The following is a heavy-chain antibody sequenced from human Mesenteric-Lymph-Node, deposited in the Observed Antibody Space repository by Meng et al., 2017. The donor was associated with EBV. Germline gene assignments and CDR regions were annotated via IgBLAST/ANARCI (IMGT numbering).Heavy chain of an antibody. CDR3: ARDLGYSGYYPAY. Sequence: QVQVQESGPGLVKPSETLSLTCTVSGDSVSSGSKYWSWIRQSPGKGLEWIGYMYYSGITKYNPSLKSRVTISVDTSKNQFSLKLSSVTAADTALYYCARDLGYSGYYPAYWGQGTLVTVSS. V-gene: IGHV4-61*01. CDR1: GDSVSSGSKY. J-gene: IGHJ4*02. CDR2: MYYSGIT. D-gene: IGHD5-12*01.